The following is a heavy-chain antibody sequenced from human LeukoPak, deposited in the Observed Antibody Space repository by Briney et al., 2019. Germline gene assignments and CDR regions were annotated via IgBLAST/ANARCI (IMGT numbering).Heavy chain of an antibody. D-gene: IGHD3-22*01. CDR2: INHSGST. J-gene: IGHJ4*02. CDR1: GGSFSGYY. Sequence: SETLSLTCAVYGGSFSGYYWSWIRQPPGKGLEWIGEINHSGSTNYNPSLKSRVTISVDTSKNQFSLKLSSVTAADTAVYYCARGFVIVVVYDYWGQGTLVTVSS. CDR3: ARGFVIVVVYDY. V-gene: IGHV4-34*01.